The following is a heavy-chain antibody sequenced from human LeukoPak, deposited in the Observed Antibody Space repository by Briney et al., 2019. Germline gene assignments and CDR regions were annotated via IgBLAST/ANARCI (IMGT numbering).Heavy chain of an antibody. CDR2: IYYSWIT. J-gene: IGHJ6*03. Sequence: SDTLSLTCTVSGRSISSHYWSWIRQPPGKGLEWSGYIYYSWITNYNPSLKSRVTISVDTSKLQFSLKLSSVTAADTAVYYCARDVSCTLDQKYYMAVWGKGTTVTVSS. V-gene: IGHV4-59*11. CDR3: ARDVSCTLDQKYYMAV. D-gene: IGHD1/OR15-1a*01. CDR1: GRSISSHY.